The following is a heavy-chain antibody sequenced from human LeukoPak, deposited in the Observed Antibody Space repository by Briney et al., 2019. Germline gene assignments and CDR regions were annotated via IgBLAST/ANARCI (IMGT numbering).Heavy chain of an antibody. D-gene: IGHD3-10*01. V-gene: IGHV3-66*01. J-gene: IGHJ6*03. Sequence: GGSLRLSCAASGFTVSSNYMSWVRQAPGKGLEWVSVIYSGGSTYYADSVKGRFTISRDNSKNTLYLQMNSLRAEDTAVYYCARDKGVLNYYGSGSDQSFYYYYYYMDVWGKGTTVTISS. CDR3: ARDKGVLNYYGSGSDQSFYYYYYYMDV. CDR1: GFTVSSNY. CDR2: IYSGGST.